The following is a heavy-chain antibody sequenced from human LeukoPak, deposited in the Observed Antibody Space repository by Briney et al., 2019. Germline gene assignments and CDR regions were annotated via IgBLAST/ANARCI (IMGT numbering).Heavy chain of an antibody. V-gene: IGHV3-53*01. Sequence: PGGSLRLSCAASGFTVSSNYMSWVRQAPGKGLEWVSVLYSGDGAYYADSVKGRFSISRDNSKNTLYLQINSLRAEDTAVYYCVSGARRTSCLDYWGQGTLVTVSS. D-gene: IGHD2-2*01. CDR2: LYSGDGA. CDR1: GFTVSSNY. J-gene: IGHJ4*02. CDR3: VSGARRTSCLDY.